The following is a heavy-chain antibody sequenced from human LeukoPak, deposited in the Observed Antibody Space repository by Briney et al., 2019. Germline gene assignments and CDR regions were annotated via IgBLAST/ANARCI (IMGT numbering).Heavy chain of an antibody. CDR3: ARTYYYGSGSYYLDY. Sequence: PSETLSLTCAVYGGSFSGYYWSWIRQPPGKGLEWIGYIYYSGSTNYNPSLKSRVTISVDTSKNQFSLKLSSVTAADTAVYYCARTYYYGSGSYYLDYWGQGTLVTVSS. J-gene: IGHJ4*02. D-gene: IGHD3-10*01. V-gene: IGHV4-59*01. CDR1: GGSFSGYY. CDR2: IYYSGST.